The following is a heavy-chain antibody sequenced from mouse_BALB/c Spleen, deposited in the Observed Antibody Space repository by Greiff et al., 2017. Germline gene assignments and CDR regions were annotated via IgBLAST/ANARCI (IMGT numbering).Heavy chain of an antibody. CDR2: IYPGGGYT. V-gene: IGHV1-63*02. Sequence: QVQLQQSGAELVRPGTSVKISCKASGYTFTNYWLGWVKQRPGHGLEWIGDIYPGGGYTNYNEKFKGKATLTADTSSSTAYMQLSSLTSEDSAVYFCARGGRTYAMDYWGQGTSVTVSS. J-gene: IGHJ4*01. CDR3: ARGGRTYAMDY. D-gene: IGHD3-3*01. CDR1: GYTFTNYW.